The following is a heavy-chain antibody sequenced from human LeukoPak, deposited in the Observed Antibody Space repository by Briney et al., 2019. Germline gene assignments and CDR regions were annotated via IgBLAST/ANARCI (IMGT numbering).Heavy chain of an antibody. CDR3: ARSIAAAGTPLGCMDV. Sequence: SETLSLTCTVSGGSISSYYWSWIRQPPGKGLEWIGYIYYSGSTNYNPSLKSRVTISVDTSKNQFSLKLSSVTAADTAVYYCARSIAAAGTPLGCMDVWGQGTTVTVSS. CDR2: IYYSGST. J-gene: IGHJ6*02. V-gene: IGHV4-59*01. CDR1: GGSISSYY. D-gene: IGHD6-13*01.